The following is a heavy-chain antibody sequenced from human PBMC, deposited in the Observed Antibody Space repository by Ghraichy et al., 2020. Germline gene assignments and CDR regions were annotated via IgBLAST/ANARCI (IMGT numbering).Heavy chain of an antibody. CDR3: ARGGRTSDTPVVVTAILLVSAFDI. D-gene: IGHD2-21*02. J-gene: IGHJ3*02. V-gene: IGHV4-34*01. CDR1: GGSFSGYY. CDR2: INHSGST. Sequence: SQTLSLTCAVYGGSFSGYYWSWIRQPPGKGLEWIGEINHSGSTNYNPSLKSRVTISVDTSKNQFSLKLSSVTAADTAVYYCARGGRTSDTPVVVTAILLVSAFDIWGQGTMVTVSS.